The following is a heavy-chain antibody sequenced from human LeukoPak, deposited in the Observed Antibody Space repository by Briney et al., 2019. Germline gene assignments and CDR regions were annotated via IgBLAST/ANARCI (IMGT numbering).Heavy chain of an antibody. Sequence: ASVKVSCKASGYTFTGYYMHWVRQAPGQGLEWMGWINPNSGGTNYAQKFQGRVTMTRDTSISTAYMELSRLRSDDTAVYYCARAPPSYGESNDYYYYYYMDVWGKGTTVTVSS. J-gene: IGHJ6*03. CDR3: ARAPPSYGESNDYYYYYYMDV. D-gene: IGHD4-17*01. V-gene: IGHV1-2*02. CDR2: INPNSGGT. CDR1: GYTFTGYY.